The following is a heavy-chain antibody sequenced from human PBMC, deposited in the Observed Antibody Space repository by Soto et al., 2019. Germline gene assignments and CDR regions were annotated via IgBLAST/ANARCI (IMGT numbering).Heavy chain of an antibody. CDR1: GYTLTELS. CDR2: FDPEDGET. D-gene: IGHD2-2*02. J-gene: IGHJ6*02. V-gene: IGHV1-24*01. Sequence: ASVKVSCKVSGYTLTELSMHWVRQAPGKGLEWMGGFDPEDGETIYAQKFQGRVTMTEDTSTDTAYMELSSLRSEDTAVYYCATAYDIVVVPAAILYYGMDVWGQGTTVTVSS. CDR3: ATAYDIVVVPAAILYYGMDV.